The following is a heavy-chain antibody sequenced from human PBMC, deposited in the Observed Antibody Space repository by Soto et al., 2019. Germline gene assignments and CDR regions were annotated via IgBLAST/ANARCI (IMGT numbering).Heavy chain of an antibody. CDR1: GGSISSYY. Sequence: PSETLSLTCTVSGGSISSYYWSWIRQPPGKGLEWIGYIYYSGSTNYNPSLKSRVTISVDTSKNQFSLKLSSVTAADTAMYYCARVTRESPSVVRIGVRYMDVWGKGTTVTVSS. J-gene: IGHJ6*03. CDR3: ARVTRESPSVVRIGVRYMDV. D-gene: IGHD2-21*01. CDR2: IYYSGST. V-gene: IGHV4-59*08.